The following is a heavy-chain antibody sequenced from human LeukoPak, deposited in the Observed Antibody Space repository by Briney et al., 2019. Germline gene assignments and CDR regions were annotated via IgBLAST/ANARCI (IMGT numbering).Heavy chain of an antibody. CDR3: ASTTYRITMVRGVLYYFDY. D-gene: IGHD3-10*01. CDR1: GGTFSSCA. CDR2: IIPIFGTA. Sequence: SSVKVSCKASGGTFSSCAISWVRQAPGQGLEWMGGIIPIFGTANYAQKFQGRVTITADKSTSTAYMELSSLRSEDTAVYYCASTTYRITMVRGVLYYFDYWGQGTLVTVSS. V-gene: IGHV1-69*06. J-gene: IGHJ4*02.